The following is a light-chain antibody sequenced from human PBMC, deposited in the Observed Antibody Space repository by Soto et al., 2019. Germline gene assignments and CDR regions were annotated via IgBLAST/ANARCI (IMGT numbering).Light chain of an antibody. Sequence: EIVLTHSPATLSLSPCERATLSSRASQSVSSYLAWYQQKPGQAPRLLIYDASNRATGIPARFSGSGSGTDFTLTISSLEPEDFAVYYCQQYNSYSQTFGQGTKVDIK. CDR1: QSVSSY. V-gene: IGKV3-11*01. CDR2: DAS. CDR3: QQYNSYSQT. J-gene: IGKJ1*01.